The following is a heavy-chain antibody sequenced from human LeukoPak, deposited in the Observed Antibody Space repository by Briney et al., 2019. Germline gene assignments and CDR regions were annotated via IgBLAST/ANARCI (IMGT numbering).Heavy chain of an antibody. CDR2: IRDYNGNT. CDR3: ARDLAATHYYDSSTSSDY. Sequence: ASVKVSCKASGYTFTNYGISRVRQAPGQGLEWMGWIRDYNGNTNYAQKLQGRVTMTTDTSTSTAYMELRSLRSDDTAVYYCARDLAATHYYDSSTSSDYWGQGTLVTVSS. D-gene: IGHD3-22*01. CDR1: GYTFTNYG. V-gene: IGHV1-18*01. J-gene: IGHJ4*02.